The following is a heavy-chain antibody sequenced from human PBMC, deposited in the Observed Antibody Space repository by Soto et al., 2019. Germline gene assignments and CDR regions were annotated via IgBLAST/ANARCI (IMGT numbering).Heavy chain of an antibody. CDR3: ARVKWFGESGFDY. Sequence: PSETLSLTCAVSGGSISSGGYSWSWIRQPPGKGLEWIGYIYHSGSTYYNPSLKSRVTISVDRSKNQFSLNVSSVTAADTAVYYCARVKWFGESGFDYWGQGTLVTVSS. V-gene: IGHV4-30-2*02. D-gene: IGHD3-10*01. J-gene: IGHJ4*02. CDR1: GGSISSGGYS. CDR2: IYHSGST.